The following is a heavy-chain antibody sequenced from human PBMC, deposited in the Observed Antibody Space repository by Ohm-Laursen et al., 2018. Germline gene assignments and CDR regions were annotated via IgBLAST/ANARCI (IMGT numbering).Heavy chain of an antibody. CDR1: GFTFSSYW. V-gene: IGHV3-7*01. CDR2: IKQDGSEK. CDR3: ARLGDFWSGYFDY. Sequence: SLRLSCAASGFTFSSYWMSWVRQAPEKGLEWVANIKQDGSEKYYVDSVKGRFTISRDNAKNSLYLQMNSLRAEDTAVYYCARLGDFWSGYFDYWGQGTLVSVSS. J-gene: IGHJ4*02. D-gene: IGHD3-3*01.